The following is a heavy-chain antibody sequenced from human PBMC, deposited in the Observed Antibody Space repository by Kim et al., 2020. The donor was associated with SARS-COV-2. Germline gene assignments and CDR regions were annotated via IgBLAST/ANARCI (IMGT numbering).Heavy chain of an antibody. CDR3: ARGRGEGGRDWFDP. CDR2: MNSNSGNT. CDR1: GYTFTSHD. D-gene: IGHD3-10*01. Sequence: ASVKVSCKASGYTFTSHDINWVRQATGQGLEWMGWMNSNSGNTGCAQKFQGRLTMTRNTSISTAYMELSSLKSEDTAVYYCARGRGEGGRDWFDPWGQGTLVTVPS. V-gene: IGHV1-8*01. J-gene: IGHJ5*02.